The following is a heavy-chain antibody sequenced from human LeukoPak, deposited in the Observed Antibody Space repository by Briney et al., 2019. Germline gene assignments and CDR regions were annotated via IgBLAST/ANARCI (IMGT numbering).Heavy chain of an antibody. J-gene: IGHJ3*02. Sequence: GGSLRLSCAASGFTFSSYGMHWVRQAPGKGLEWVAVISYDRSNKYYADSVKGRFTISRDNSKNTLYLQMNSLRAEDTAVYYCSNGGWGEDAFDIWGQGTMVTVSS. CDR2: ISYDRSNK. CDR3: SNGGWGEDAFDI. D-gene: IGHD3-16*01. CDR1: GFTFSSYG. V-gene: IGHV3-30*18.